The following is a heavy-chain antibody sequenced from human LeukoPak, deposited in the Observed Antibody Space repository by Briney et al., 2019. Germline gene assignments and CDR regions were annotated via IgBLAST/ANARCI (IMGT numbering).Heavy chain of an antibody. D-gene: IGHD3-9*01. J-gene: IGHJ3*02. CDR3: ARQGYDILTGYIDAFDI. V-gene: IGHV4-30-4*08. CDR1: GGSISSGDYY. Sequence: SQTLSLTCTVSGGSISSGDYYWSWIRQHPGKGLEWIGYISYSGSTNYNPSLKSRVTISIDTSKNQFSLKLRSVTAADTAIYYCARQGYDILTGYIDAFDIWGQGTMVTVSS. CDR2: ISYSGST.